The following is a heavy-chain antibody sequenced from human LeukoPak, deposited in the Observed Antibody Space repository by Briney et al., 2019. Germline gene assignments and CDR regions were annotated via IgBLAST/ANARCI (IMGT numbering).Heavy chain of an antibody. Sequence: ASVKVSCKASGYTFTSYGISWVRQAPRQGLEWMGWISAYNGSTNYAQKLQGRVTMTTDTSPSTAYMELRSLRSDDTAVYYCARDFGYCTNGVCSHGDYWGQGTLVTVSS. D-gene: IGHD2-8*01. J-gene: IGHJ4*02. V-gene: IGHV1-18*01. CDR3: ARDFGYCTNGVCSHGDY. CDR1: GYTFTSYG. CDR2: ISAYNGST.